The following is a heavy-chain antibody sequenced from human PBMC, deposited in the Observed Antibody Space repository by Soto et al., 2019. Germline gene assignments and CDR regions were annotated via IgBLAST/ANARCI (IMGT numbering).Heavy chain of an antibody. CDR1: GYTFTSYA. CDR3: ARDPTGRFAFDI. D-gene: IGHD1-1*01. Sequence: ASVKVSCKASGYTFTSYAMHWVRQAPGQRLECMGWINAGNGNTKYXXKFQGRVXXTRDTSASTAXMELSXLRSEDTAVYYCARDPTGRFAFDIWGQGTMVTVS. CDR2: INAGNGNT. V-gene: IGHV1-3*01. J-gene: IGHJ3*02.